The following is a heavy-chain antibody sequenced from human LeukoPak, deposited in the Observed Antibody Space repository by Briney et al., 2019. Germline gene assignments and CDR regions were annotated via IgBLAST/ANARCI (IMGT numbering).Heavy chain of an antibody. D-gene: IGHD2-8*01. V-gene: IGHV3-30*02. CDR1: GLMFSNFG. J-gene: IGHJ3*02. CDR3: AKEIYCTATTCQGNDAFHI. Sequence: PGGSLRLSCAASGLMFSNFGMHWVRQAPGKGLEWVTFIRCDGTTTYYADSVKGRFTISRDNSKNTLYLQMSSLKAEDTAVYYCAKEIYCTATTCQGNDAFHIWGQGTVVTVSS. CDR2: IRCDGTTT.